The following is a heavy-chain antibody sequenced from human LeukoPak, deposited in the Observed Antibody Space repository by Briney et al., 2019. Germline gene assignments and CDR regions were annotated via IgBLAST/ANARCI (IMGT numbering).Heavy chain of an antibody. D-gene: IGHD6-13*01. CDR2: IYYSGST. CDR3: ARDSRSSWLFDY. V-gene: IGHV4-31*03. CDR1: GGSISSGGYY. J-gene: IGHJ3*01. Sequence: PSETLSLTCTVSGGSISSGGYYWSWIRQHSGKGLEWIGYIYYSGSTYYNPSLKSRVTISVDTSKNQFSLKLSSVTAADTAVYYCARDSRSSWLFDYWGQGTMVTVSS.